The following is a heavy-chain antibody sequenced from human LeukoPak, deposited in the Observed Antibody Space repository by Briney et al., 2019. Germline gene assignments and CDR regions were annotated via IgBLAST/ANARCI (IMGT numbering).Heavy chain of an antibody. CDR3: ARDAYPSNYDFWSGYSYYYYMDV. CDR2: ISGSGGST. V-gene: IGHV3-23*01. CDR1: GFTFSSYG. Sequence: GGTLRLSCAASGFTFSSYGMSWVRQAPGKGLEWVSAISGSGGSTYYADSVKGRFTISRDNSKNTLYLQMNSLRAEDTAVYYCARDAYPSNYDFWSGYSYYYYMDVWGKGTTVTVSS. D-gene: IGHD3-3*01. J-gene: IGHJ6*03.